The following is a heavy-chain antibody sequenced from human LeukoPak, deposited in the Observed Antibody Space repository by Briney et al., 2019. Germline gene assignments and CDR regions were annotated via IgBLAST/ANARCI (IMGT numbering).Heavy chain of an antibody. D-gene: IGHD4-17*01. CDR2: ISSSSSYI. Sequence: GGSLRLSCAASGFTFSSYSMNWVRQAPGKGLEWVSSISSSSSYIYYADSVKGRFTISRDNAKNSLYLQMNSLRAEDTAVYYCAKALKTPYGDYESVIDYWGQGTLVTVSS. V-gene: IGHV3-21*04. CDR1: GFTFSSYS. CDR3: AKALKTPYGDYESVIDY. J-gene: IGHJ4*02.